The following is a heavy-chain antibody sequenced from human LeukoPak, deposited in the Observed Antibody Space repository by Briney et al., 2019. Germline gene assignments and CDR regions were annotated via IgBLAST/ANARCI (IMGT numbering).Heavy chain of an antibody. J-gene: IGHJ4*02. CDR3: ARRAPYSYEWSTLDY. D-gene: IGHD5-18*01. Sequence: SETLSLTCTVSGGSISSYYWSWIRQPPGKGLEWIGYIYYSGSTNYNPSLKSRVTISVDTPKNQFSLKLSSVTAADTAVYYCARRAPYSYEWSTLDYWGQGTLVTVSS. V-gene: IGHV4-59*08. CDR1: GGSISSYY. CDR2: IYYSGST.